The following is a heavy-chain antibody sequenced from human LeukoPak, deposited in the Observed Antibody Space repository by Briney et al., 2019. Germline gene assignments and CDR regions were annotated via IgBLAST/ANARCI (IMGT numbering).Heavy chain of an antibody. CDR2: IIPIFGTA. V-gene: IGHV1-69*13. Sequence: EASVKVSCKASGGTFSSYAISWVRQAPGQGLEWMGGIIPIFGTANYAQKFQGRVTITADESTSTAYMELSSLRSEDTAVYYCARVKLGIEDSWGQGTLVTVSS. J-gene: IGHJ4*02. D-gene: IGHD7-27*01. CDR1: GGTFSSYA. CDR3: ARVKLGIEDS.